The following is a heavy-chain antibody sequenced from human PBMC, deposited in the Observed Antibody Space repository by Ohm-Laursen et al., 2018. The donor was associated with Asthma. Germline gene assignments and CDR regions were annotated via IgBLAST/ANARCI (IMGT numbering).Heavy chain of an antibody. J-gene: IGHJ2*01. CDR2: IYSGGST. D-gene: IGHD2-21*01. CDR1: GISVSSNY. Sequence: SLRLSCAASGISVSSNYVSWVRQAPGKGLEWVSVIYSGGSTYYADSVKGRFTISRDYSKNTLYLQMNSLRAEDTAVYYCARDPGLFWYFDLWGRGTLVTASS. CDR3: ARDPGLFWYFDL. V-gene: IGHV3-53*01.